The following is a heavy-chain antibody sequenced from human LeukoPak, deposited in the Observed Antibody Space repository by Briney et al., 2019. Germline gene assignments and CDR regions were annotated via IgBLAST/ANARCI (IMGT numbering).Heavy chain of an antibody. CDR3: ATGYYGPFAT. CDR2: ISDTGKT. Sequence: PSETLSLTCSVSGASLSSYYWDWLRQTPGKGLEWIGYISDTGKTESNPSLKSRASISLDTSKKQFSLRLTSVTAADSAFYYCATGYYGPFATWGPGILVTVSS. J-gene: IGHJ5*02. D-gene: IGHD2/OR15-2a*01. V-gene: IGHV4-59*01. CDR1: GASLSSYY.